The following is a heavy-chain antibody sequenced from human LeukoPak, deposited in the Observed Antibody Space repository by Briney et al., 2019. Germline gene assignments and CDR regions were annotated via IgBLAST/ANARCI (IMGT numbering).Heavy chain of an antibody. D-gene: IGHD6-19*01. Sequence: PGGPLRLSCAASGFSFSSYTMNWVRQAPGKGLEWVSSITTSSYMNYADSVEGRLTISRDNAKNSLYLQMNSLRAEDTAVYYCARDPTHSSGWSDAFDIWGQGTMVTVSS. CDR3: ARDPTHSSGWSDAFDI. V-gene: IGHV3-21*01. CDR2: ITTSSYM. CDR1: GFSFSSYT. J-gene: IGHJ3*02.